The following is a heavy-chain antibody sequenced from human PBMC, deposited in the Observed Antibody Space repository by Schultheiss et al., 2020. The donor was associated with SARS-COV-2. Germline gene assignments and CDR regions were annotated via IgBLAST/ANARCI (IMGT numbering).Heavy chain of an antibody. J-gene: IGHJ4*02. D-gene: IGHD4-17*01. CDR2: IIPSLGPA. V-gene: IGHV1-69*01. CDR1: GCTFDSLA. CDR3: ARYSTTVTQAGSGWDYCLDY. Sequence: GGSLRLSCKASGCTFDSLAIAWVRQAPGHGLEWMGGIIPSLGPATYAQKFQGRVRITADESSSAVHMGLRSLRYEDTAVYYCARYSTTVTQAGSGWDYCLDYWGQGTRVTVSS.